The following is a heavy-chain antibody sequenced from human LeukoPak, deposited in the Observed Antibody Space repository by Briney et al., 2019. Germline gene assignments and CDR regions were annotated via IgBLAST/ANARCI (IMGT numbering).Heavy chain of an antibody. V-gene: IGHV3-30*04. D-gene: IGHD5-24*01. CDR2: ISFDGSNQ. CDR1: GFTYRTFA. J-gene: IGHJ4*02. Sequence: GGSLRLSCAASGFTYRTFAMHWVRQAPGTGLEWVASISFDGSNQYAADSVKGRFTISRDNSKNTLYLQMNNLRTEDTAVYYCATQAEGYNSYFDYWGQGTLVTVSS. CDR3: ATQAEGYNSYFDY.